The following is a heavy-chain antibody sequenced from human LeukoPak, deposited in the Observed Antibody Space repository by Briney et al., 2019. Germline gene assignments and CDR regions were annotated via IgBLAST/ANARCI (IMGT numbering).Heavy chain of an antibody. CDR2: ISWNSGSI. Sequence: PGGSLRLSCAASGFTFDDYAMHWVRQAPGKGLEWVSGISWNSGSIGYADSVKGRFTISRDNAKNSLYLQMNSLRAEDTALYYCAKGDIAMVTVGYWGQGTLVTVSS. D-gene: IGHD5-18*01. V-gene: IGHV3-9*01. CDR3: AKGDIAMVTVGY. CDR1: GFTFDDYA. J-gene: IGHJ4*02.